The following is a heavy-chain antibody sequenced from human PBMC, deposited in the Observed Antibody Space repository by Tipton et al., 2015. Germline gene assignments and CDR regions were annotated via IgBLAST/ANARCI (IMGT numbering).Heavy chain of an antibody. Sequence: TLSLTCTVSSDSINKYYWSWIRQPPGKELQWIGYIQYSGGTNYNPSLESRVSMSVDTSKTQFSLEMRSVTAADTAVYYCASPSLPHDRGDYYFQSWGQGSLGTVSS. CDR2: IQYSGGT. D-gene: IGHD2-21*02. V-gene: IGHV4-59*04. CDR1: SDSINKYY. CDR3: ASPSLPHDRGDYYFQS. J-gene: IGHJ4*02.